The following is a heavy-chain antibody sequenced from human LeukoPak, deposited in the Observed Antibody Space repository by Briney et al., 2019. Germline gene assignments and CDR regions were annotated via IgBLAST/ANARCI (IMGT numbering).Heavy chain of an antibody. V-gene: IGHV1-2*06. CDR2: INPNSGGT. CDR3: ARERWNDY. CDR1: GYTFNDYY. J-gene: IGHJ4*02. Sequence: ASVKVSCKASGYTFNDYYIQWVRQAPGQGLEWMGRINPNSGGTNYAQKFQGRVTMTRDTSISTAYMELTSLTSDDTAVYYCARERWNDYWGQGTLVTVSS. D-gene: IGHD1-1*01.